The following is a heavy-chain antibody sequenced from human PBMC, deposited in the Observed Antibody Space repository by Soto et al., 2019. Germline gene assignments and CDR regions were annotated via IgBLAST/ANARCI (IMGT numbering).Heavy chain of an antibody. D-gene: IGHD2-21*01. CDR2: INHSGST. CDR1: GGSFSGYY. V-gene: IGHV4-34*01. Sequence: PSETLSLTCAVYGGSFSGYYWSWIRQPPGKGPEWIGEINHSGSTNYNPSLKSRVTISVDTSKNQFSLKLSSVTAADTAVYYCARGLDPHIVVVIAASSFDYWGQGTLVTVSS. CDR3: ARGLDPHIVVVIAASSFDY. J-gene: IGHJ4*02.